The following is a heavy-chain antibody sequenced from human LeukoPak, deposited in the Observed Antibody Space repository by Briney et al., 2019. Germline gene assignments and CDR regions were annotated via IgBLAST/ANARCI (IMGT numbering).Heavy chain of an antibody. CDR2: ISGSGGNT. V-gene: IGHV3-23*01. CDR3: AKDQYGGNPQYYFDY. J-gene: IGHJ4*02. Sequence: GGSLRLSCAASGFTFSSYAMSWVRQAPGKGLEWVSAISGSGGNTYYADSVKGRFTISRDNSKNTLYLQMNSLRAEDTAVYYCAKDQYGGNPQYYFDYWGQGTLVTVSS. CDR1: GFTFSSYA. D-gene: IGHD4-23*01.